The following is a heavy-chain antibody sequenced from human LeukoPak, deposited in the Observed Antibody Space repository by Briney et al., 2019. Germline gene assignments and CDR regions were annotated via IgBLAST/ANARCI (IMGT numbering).Heavy chain of an antibody. CDR2: INHSGST. V-gene: IGHV4-34*01. D-gene: IGHD5-18*01. Sequence: SETLSHTCAVYGGSFSGYYWSWIRQPPGKGLEWIGEINHSGSTNYNPSLKSRVTISVDTSKNQFSLKLSSVTAADTAVYYCARGGGYSYGSDFDYWGQGTLVTVSS. CDR1: GGSFSGYY. CDR3: ARGGGYSYGSDFDY. J-gene: IGHJ4*02.